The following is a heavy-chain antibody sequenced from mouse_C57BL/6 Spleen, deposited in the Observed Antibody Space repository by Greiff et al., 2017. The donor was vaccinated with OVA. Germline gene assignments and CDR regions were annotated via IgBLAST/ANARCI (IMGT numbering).Heavy chain of an antibody. D-gene: IGHD1-1*01. V-gene: IGHV2-2*01. CDR1: GFSLTSYG. CDR2: IWSGGST. Sequence: VQLQQSGPGLVKPSQCLSITCTVSGFSLTSYGVHWVRQSPGKGLEWLGVIWSGGSTDYTADFISSLSINKDNSNGQVVFKMNSLQADDTSIYYCARNYYGSSSHWYFDVWGTGTTVTVSS. J-gene: IGHJ1*03. CDR3: ARNYYGSSSHWYFDV.